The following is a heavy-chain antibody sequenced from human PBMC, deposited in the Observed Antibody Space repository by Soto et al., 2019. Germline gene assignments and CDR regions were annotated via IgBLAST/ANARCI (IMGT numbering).Heavy chain of an antibody. CDR3: AKDRGIIVKAGDAFDV. CDR1: GFTLSVSA. D-gene: IGHD3-16*02. J-gene: IGHJ3*01. V-gene: IGHV3-23*01. Sequence: GGSLRLSCASSGFTLSVSAVNWVRQAPGKGLEWVSYISDSGDRTYYADSVKGRFTISRDRSKNTVSLQMDSLRAEDTAVYYCAKDRGIIVKAGDAFDVWGQGTKVTVSS. CDR2: ISDSGDRT.